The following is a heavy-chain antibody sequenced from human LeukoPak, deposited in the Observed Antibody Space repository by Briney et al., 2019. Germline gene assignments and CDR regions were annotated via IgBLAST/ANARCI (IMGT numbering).Heavy chain of an antibody. J-gene: IGHJ4*02. CDR1: GYSISSGYY. Sequence: SETLSLTCTVSGYSISSGYYWGWIRQPPGKGLEWIGSIYYSGSTYYNPSLKSRVTISVDTSKNQFSLKLSSVTAAETAVYYCARGPLDYDFWSGYYYSQARKKYFDYSGQGTLVTVSS. D-gene: IGHD3-3*01. CDR2: IYYSGST. CDR3: ARGPLDYDFWSGYYYSQARKKYFDY. V-gene: IGHV4-38-2*02.